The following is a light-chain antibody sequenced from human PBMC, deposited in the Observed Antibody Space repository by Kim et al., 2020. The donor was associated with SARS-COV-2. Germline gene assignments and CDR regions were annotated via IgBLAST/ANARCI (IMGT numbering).Light chain of an antibody. CDR3: YSYTTTSAYV. V-gene: IGLV2-14*04. CDR2: DVS. Sequence: GQSITISCTGTNSDIGSYNCVSWFQQHPGKAPKRMIYDVSQRPSGVSNRFSGSKSGNTASLTISGLQTEDEADYYCYSYTTTSAYVFGTGTKVTVL. CDR1: NSDIGSYNC. J-gene: IGLJ1*01.